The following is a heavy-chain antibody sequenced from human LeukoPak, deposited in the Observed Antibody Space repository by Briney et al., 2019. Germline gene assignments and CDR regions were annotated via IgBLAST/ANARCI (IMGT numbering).Heavy chain of an antibody. CDR2: IKIDGSEK. CDR1: GITFSTYW. J-gene: IGHJ4*02. CDR3: ARGVDIVATIWDY. V-gene: IGHV3-7*03. D-gene: IGHD5-12*01. Sequence: GGSLRLSCAASGITFSTYWMSWVRQAPGKGLEWVANIKIDGSEKYYVDSVKGRFTISRDNAKNSLYLQMNSLRVEDTAVYYCARGVDIVATIWDYWGQGTLVTVSS.